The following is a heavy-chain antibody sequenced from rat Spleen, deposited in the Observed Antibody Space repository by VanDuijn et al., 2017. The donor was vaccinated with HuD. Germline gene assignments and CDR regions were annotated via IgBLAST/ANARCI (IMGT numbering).Heavy chain of an antibody. V-gene: IGHV5S14*01. CDR1: GFTFSNYG. CDR3: ARREAYYYSGDAYFDY. Sequence: EVQLVESGGGLVQPGRSLKLSCAASGFTFSNYGMAWVRQTPTKGLEWVASISTGGCNTYYRDSVKGRFTISRDNAKNTQYWQMDSLRSEDTATYYCARREAYYYSGDAYFDYWGQGVMVTVSS. CDR2: ISTGGCNT. J-gene: IGHJ2*01. D-gene: IGHD1-1*01.